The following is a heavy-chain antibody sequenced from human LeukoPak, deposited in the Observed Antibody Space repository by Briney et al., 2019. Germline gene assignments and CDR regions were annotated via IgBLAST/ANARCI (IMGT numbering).Heavy chain of an antibody. D-gene: IGHD7-27*01. V-gene: IGHV4-39*07. Sequence: SETLSLTCTVSGASISSSIYYWSWIRQPPGKGLEWIGTAYYTGGAYYNPSLNRRVTISVDTSKNQFSLKLTSVTAADTAVYFCARVGHYSNWGTQWFDPWGRGTLVTVSS. CDR2: AYYTGGA. J-gene: IGHJ5*02. CDR3: ARVGHYSNWGTQWFDP. CDR1: GASISSSIYY.